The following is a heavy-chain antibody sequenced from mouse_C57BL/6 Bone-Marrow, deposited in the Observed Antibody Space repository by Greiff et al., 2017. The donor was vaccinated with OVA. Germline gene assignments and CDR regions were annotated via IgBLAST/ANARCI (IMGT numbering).Heavy chain of an antibody. CDR3: APDGYPYYYAMDY. CDR2: IWRGGST. CDR1: GFSLTSYG. Sequence: QVQLQQSGPGLVQPSQRLSITCTVSGFSLTSYGVHWVRQSPGKGLEWLGVIWRGGSTDYNAAFMSRLSITKDNSKSQVFFKMNSLQADDTAIYYCAPDGYPYYYAMDYWGQGTSVTVSS. J-gene: IGHJ4*01. D-gene: IGHD2-3*01. V-gene: IGHV2-5*01.